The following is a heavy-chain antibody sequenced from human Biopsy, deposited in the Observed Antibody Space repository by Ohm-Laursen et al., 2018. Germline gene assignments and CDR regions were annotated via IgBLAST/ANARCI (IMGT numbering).Heavy chain of an antibody. CDR2: INPHSGTT. V-gene: IGHV1-2*06. Sequence: ASVKVSCKASGYTFTGQYLHWVRQVPGQGLEWMGRINPHSGTTKFAQDFQGRVTMTRDTPITTAYMELRRLRSDDTAVYYCAKGQDLRGGAEYFQHWGQGALVTVSS. CDR1: GYTFTGQY. J-gene: IGHJ1*01. CDR3: AKGQDLRGGAEYFQH. D-gene: IGHD2-15*01.